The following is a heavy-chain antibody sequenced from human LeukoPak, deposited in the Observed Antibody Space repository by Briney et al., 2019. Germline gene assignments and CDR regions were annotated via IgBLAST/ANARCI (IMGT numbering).Heavy chain of an antibody. Sequence: PGGSLRLSCAASGFTFSNAWMSWIRQAPGKGLEWVGRIKSKTDGGTTDYAAPVKGRFTISRDDSKNTLYLQMNSLKTEDTAVYYCTTEGSYSNPDLGYYYYYMDVWGKGTTVTVSS. J-gene: IGHJ6*03. CDR2: IKSKTDGGTT. CDR3: TTEGSYSNPDLGYYYYYMDV. V-gene: IGHV3-15*01. CDR1: GFTFSNAW. D-gene: IGHD1-26*01.